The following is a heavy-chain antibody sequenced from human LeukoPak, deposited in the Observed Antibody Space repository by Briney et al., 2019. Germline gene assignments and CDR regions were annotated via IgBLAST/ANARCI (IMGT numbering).Heavy chain of an antibody. CDR1: GYSISSGYY. Sequence: SETLSLTCTVSGYSISSGYYWGWIRQPPGKGLEWIGRIYYSGSTYYNPSLKSRVTISVDTSKNQFSLKLSSVTAADTAVYYCARDPDSSGYPNWFDPSGQGTLVTVSS. V-gene: IGHV4-38-2*02. CDR3: ARDPDSSGYPNWFDP. J-gene: IGHJ5*02. D-gene: IGHD3-22*01. CDR2: IYYSGST.